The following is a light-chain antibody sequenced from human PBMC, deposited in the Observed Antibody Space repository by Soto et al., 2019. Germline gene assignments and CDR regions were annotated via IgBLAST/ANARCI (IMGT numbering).Light chain of an antibody. CDR3: HNLSSSPLT. CDR1: QGITNY. V-gene: IGKV1-13*02. J-gene: IGKJ4*01. Sequence: AIQLTQSPSSLSASVGDRITITFRASQGITNYLAWYQQKPGKAPKLLIYGASSLERGVSSRFNGRGSGTDFTPTISSLKREDLASDYCHNLSSSPLTLRGRTQVQIK. CDR2: GAS.